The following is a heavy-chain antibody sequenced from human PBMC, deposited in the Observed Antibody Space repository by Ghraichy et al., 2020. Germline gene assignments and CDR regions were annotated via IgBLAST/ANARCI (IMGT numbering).Heavy chain of an antibody. CDR3: ARDNIVVSGYYYGMDV. CDR2: IYYSGST. D-gene: IGHD3-22*01. V-gene: IGHV4-59*01. CDR1: GGSISSYY. Sequence: SETLSLTCTVSGGSISSYYWSWIRQPPGKGLEWIGYIYYSGSTNYNPSLKSRVTISVDTSKNQFSLKLSSVTAADTAVYYCARDNIVVSGYYYGMDVWGQGTTVTVSS. J-gene: IGHJ6*02.